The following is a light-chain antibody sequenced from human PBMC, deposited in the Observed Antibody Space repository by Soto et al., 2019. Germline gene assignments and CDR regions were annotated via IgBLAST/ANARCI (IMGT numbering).Light chain of an antibody. CDR2: DAS. V-gene: IGKV3-11*01. CDR1: QSVSSY. J-gene: IGKJ4*01. CDR3: QQRSNWPLT. Sequence: EIVLTQSPATLSLSPGERATLSCRASQSVSSYLAWYQQKPGQAPRLLIYDASNRATGIPARFSGSGSGADCTLTISILEPEAVAVYHWQQRSNWPLTFGGGTQVEIK.